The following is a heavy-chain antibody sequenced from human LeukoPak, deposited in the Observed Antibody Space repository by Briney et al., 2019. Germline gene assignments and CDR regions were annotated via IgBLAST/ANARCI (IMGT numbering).Heavy chain of an antibody. Sequence: QAGGSLRLSCAASGFTFSSYAMHWVRQAPGKGLEWVAVISYDGSNKYYADSVKGRFTVSRDNAKNTLYLQVNNLRAEDTAVYYCARGPNSNWSGLDFWGQGTLLTVSS. D-gene: IGHD6-6*01. V-gene: IGHV3-30-3*01. CDR2: ISYDGSNK. J-gene: IGHJ4*02. CDR1: GFTFSSYA. CDR3: ARGPNSNWSGLDF.